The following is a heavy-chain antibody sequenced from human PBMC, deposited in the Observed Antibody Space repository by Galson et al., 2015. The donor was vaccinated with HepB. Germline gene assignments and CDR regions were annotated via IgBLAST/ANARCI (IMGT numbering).Heavy chain of an antibody. CDR3: ARGELRLDAFDI. Sequence: SETLSLTCTVSGGSISSYFWTWIRQPAGKGLEWIGRVSATENANYNPSLKSRVTMSLDTSKTHFSLNVRSVTAADTAVYYCARGELRLDAFDIWGRGTRVIVSS. V-gene: IGHV4-4*07. J-gene: IGHJ3*02. CDR2: VSATENA. CDR1: GGSISSYF. D-gene: IGHD1-1*01.